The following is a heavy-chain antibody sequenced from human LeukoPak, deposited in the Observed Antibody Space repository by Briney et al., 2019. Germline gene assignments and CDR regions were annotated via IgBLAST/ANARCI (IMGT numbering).Heavy chain of an antibody. CDR1: GGSISSSSYY. CDR3: ARDHGDNSSSRLHYFDY. Sequence: ASETLSLTCTVSGGSISSSSYYWGWIRQPPGKGLEWIGSIYYSGSTYYNPSLKSRVTISVDTSKNQFSLKLSSVTAADTAVYYCARDHGDNSSSRLHYFDYWGQGTLVTVSS. V-gene: IGHV4-39*07. D-gene: IGHD6-13*01. CDR2: IYYSGST. J-gene: IGHJ4*02.